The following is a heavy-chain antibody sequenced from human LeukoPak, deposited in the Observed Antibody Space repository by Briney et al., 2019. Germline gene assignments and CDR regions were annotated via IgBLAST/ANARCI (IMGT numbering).Heavy chain of an antibody. CDR1: RFTFSSYG. J-gene: IGHJ4*02. CDR2: IQYDGSNE. Sequence: GGSLRLSCAASRFTFSSYGMHWVRQAPGKGLEWVAYIQYDGSNEQYADSVKGRFSISRDSSKNILYLQMNSLRAEDTAVYYCAKETSITGAGDFWGQGALVTVSS. CDR3: AKETSITGAGDF. V-gene: IGHV3-30*02. D-gene: IGHD1-20*01.